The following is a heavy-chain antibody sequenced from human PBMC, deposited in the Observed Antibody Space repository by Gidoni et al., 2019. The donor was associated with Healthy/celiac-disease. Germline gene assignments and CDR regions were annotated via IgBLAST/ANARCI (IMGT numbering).Heavy chain of an antibody. J-gene: IGHJ6*03. V-gene: IGHV3-33*01. CDR1: GFTFSSYG. CDR3: ASDFKQQLAKYYYYYMDV. Sequence: QVQLVESGGGVVQPGRSLRLSCAASGFTFSSYGMHWVRQAPGKGLEWVAVIWYDGSNKYYADSVKGRFTISRDNSKNTLYLQMNSLRAEDTAVYYCASDFKQQLAKYYYYYMDVWGKGTTVTVSS. D-gene: IGHD6-13*01. CDR2: IWYDGSNK.